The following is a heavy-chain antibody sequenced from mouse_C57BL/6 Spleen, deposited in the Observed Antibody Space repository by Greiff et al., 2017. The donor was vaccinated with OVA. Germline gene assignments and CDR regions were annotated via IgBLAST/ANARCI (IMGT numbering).Heavy chain of an antibody. CDR3: ARGKGDLYFDV. CDR2: FHPYNDDT. CDR1: GYTFTTYP. Sequence: VQRVESGAELVKPGASVKMSCKASGYTFTTYPIEWMKQNHGKSLEWIGNFHPYNDDTKYNEKFKGKAKLTVEKSSSTVYLELSRLTSDDSAVYYCARGKGDLYFDVWGTGTPVTVSS. V-gene: IGHV1-47*01. J-gene: IGHJ1*03.